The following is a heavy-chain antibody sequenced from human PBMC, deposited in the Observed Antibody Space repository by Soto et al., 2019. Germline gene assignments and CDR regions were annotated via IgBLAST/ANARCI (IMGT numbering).Heavy chain of an antibody. CDR2: INAGNGNT. V-gene: IGHV1-3*01. CDR1: GYTFTSYA. D-gene: IGHD3-22*01. J-gene: IGHJ6*02. Sequence: ASVKVSCKASGYTFTSYAMHWVRQAPGQRLEWMGWINAGNGNTKYSQKFQGRVTITRDTSASTAYMELSSLRSEDTAVYYCARDLVLVVTYDRDYYYGMDVWGQGTTVTVSS. CDR3: ARDLVLVVTYDRDYYYGMDV.